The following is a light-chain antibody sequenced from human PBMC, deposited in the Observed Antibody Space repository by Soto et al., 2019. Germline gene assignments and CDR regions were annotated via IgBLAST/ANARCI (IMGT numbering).Light chain of an antibody. Sequence: DIQMTQSPSSLSASVGDRVTITCQASQDISNYLNWYQQKPGKAPKLLIYDASNLETGVPSRFTGSGSGTDFTFTISSLQPEDIATCYCQQYGNLPRTFGQGTKVEIK. CDR2: DAS. CDR3: QQYGNLPRT. CDR1: QDISNY. V-gene: IGKV1-33*01. J-gene: IGKJ1*01.